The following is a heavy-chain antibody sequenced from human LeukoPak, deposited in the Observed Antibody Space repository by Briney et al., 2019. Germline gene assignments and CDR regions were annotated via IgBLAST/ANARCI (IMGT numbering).Heavy chain of an antibody. J-gene: IGHJ4*02. CDR2: INPLTGFT. Sequence: ASVKVSCKASGYSFIDDYMHCVRQAPGQGLEWMGWINPLTGFTNYAQKFQGRVTMTRDTSISTAYTEVARLRFDDTAVYYCAPTPEAYTSNWNVWGQGTLVTVSS. D-gene: IGHD1-20*01. CDR3: APTPEAYTSNWNV. V-gene: IGHV1-2*02. CDR1: GYSFIDDY.